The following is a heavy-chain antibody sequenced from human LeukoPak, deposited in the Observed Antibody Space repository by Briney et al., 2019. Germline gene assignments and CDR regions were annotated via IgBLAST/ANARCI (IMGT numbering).Heavy chain of an antibody. V-gene: IGHV4-59*01. CDR1: GGSISSSY. CDR2: IYYSGST. Sequence: SETLSLTCTVSGGSISSSYWSWIRQPPGKGLEWIGYIYYSGSTNYNPSLKSRVTISVDTSKNQFSLKLSSVTAADTAVYYCARSRMVVAAIIIDYWGQGTLVTVSS. D-gene: IGHD2-15*01. J-gene: IGHJ4*02. CDR3: ARSRMVVAAIIIDY.